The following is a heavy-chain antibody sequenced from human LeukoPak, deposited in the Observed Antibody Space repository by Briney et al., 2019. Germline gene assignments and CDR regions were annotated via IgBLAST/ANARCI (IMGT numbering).Heavy chain of an antibody. CDR2: INHSGST. CDR1: GGSFSGYY. D-gene: IGHD3-9*01. CDR3: ARGPDILTGDYPRYFDY. J-gene: IGHJ4*02. Sequence: SETLSLTCAVYGGSFSGYYWSWIRQPPGKGLEWIGEINHSGSTNYNPSLKSRVTISVDTSKNQFSLKLSSVTAADTAVYYCARGPDILTGDYPRYFDYWGQGTLVTVSS. V-gene: IGHV4-34*01.